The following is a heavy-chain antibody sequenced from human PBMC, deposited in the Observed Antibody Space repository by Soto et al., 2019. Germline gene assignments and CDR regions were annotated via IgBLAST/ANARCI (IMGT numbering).Heavy chain of an antibody. CDR2: TYYRSKWYN. D-gene: IGHD7-27*01. V-gene: IGHV6-1*01. Sequence: QVQLQQSGPGLVKPSQTLSLTCAISGDSVSSNSAAWNWIRQSPSRGLEWLGRTYYRSKWYNDYAVSLKSRITLNPVTARNHFSLQLTSVTPEDTGVYACARGDGDGVDPWGQGTRVTVSS. J-gene: IGHJ5*02. CDR1: GDSVSSNSAA. CDR3: ARGDGDGVDP.